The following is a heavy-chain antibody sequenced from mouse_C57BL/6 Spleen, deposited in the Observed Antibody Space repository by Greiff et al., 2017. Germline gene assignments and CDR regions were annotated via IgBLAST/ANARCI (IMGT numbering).Heavy chain of an antibody. CDR1: GYTFTSYW. V-gene: IGHV1-59*01. D-gene: IGHD1-1*01. Sequence: QVQLQQPGAELVRPGTSVKLSCKASGYTFTSYWMHWVKQRPGQGLEWIGVIDPSDSYTNYNQKFKGKATVTVDTSSSTAYMQLSSLTSEDSAVYYCARDYGSSWGYFDVWGTGTTVTVSS. CDR3: ARDYGSSWGYFDV. CDR2: IDPSDSYT. J-gene: IGHJ1*03.